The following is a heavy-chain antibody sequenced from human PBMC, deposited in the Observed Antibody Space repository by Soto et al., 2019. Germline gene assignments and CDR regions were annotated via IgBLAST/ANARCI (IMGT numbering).Heavy chain of an antibody. Sequence: SETLSLTCSVAGFAISRGYYWSWVRQPPGKGLEWIGSIYPSVSSYHNPSLETRVRLSIDTSKNQFTLNLTSVTAADTALYYCAREKVGTTFFDNWGQGIQVTVS. D-gene: IGHD1-1*01. V-gene: IGHV4-38-2*02. CDR2: IYPSVSS. J-gene: IGHJ4*02. CDR1: GFAISRGYY. CDR3: AREKVGTTFFDN.